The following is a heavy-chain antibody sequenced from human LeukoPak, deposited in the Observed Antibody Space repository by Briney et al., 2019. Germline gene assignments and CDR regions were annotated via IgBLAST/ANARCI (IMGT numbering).Heavy chain of an antibody. CDR2: TFAGYSYT. J-gene: IGHJ4*02. Sequence: GESLKISCQSSGYNFTPYWIVWVRQMPGKGLEWMGITFAGYSYTIYSPSFQGQVTISVDKSISTAYLQWSSLKASDTAMYYCARRVELAAGTDYFDYWGQGTLVTVSS. D-gene: IGHD6-13*01. CDR1: GYNFTPYW. CDR3: ARRVELAAGTDYFDY. V-gene: IGHV5-51*01.